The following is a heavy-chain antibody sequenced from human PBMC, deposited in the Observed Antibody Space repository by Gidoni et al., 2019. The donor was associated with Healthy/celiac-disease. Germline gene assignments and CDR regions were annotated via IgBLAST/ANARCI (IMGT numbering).Heavy chain of an antibody. V-gene: IGHV4-38-2*02. CDR1: GYSISSGYY. J-gene: IGHJ5*02. D-gene: IGHD3-22*01. Sequence: QVQLQESGPGLVKPSETLSLTCTVSGYSISSGYYWGWIRQPPGKGLEWIGSIYHSGSTYYNPSLKSRVTISVDTSKNQFSLKLSSVTAADTAVYYCARDGSGYYYVGWFDPWGQGTLVTVSS. CDR2: IYHSGST. CDR3: ARDGSGYYYVGWFDP.